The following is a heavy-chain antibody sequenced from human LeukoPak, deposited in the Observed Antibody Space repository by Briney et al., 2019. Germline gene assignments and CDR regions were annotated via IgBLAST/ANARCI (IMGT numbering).Heavy chain of an antibody. V-gene: IGHV3-23*01. CDR2: ISGSGGST. Sequence: GGSLRLSCAASGFTFSSYGMSWVRQAPGKGLEWVSAISGSGGSTYYADSVKGRFTISRDNSKNTLYLQMNSLRAEDTAVYYCARSWGWLNFDYWGQGTLVTVSS. CDR3: ARSWGWLNFDY. D-gene: IGHD1-26*01. J-gene: IGHJ4*02. CDR1: GFTFSSYG.